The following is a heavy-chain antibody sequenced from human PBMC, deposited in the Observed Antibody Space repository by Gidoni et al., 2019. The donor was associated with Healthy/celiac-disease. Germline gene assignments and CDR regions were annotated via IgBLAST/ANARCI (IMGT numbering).Heavy chain of an antibody. D-gene: IGHD2-15*01. Sequence: QVQLVQSGAEVKKPGSSVKVSCKASGGPFSSYAISWVRQAPGQGLEWMGGIIPIFGTANYAQKFQGRVTITADDSTSTAYMELSSLRSEDTAVYYCASNRGYCSGGSCSGLDYWGQGTLVTVSS. CDR1: GGPFSSYA. CDR2: IIPIFGTA. V-gene: IGHV1-69*01. CDR3: ASNRGYCSGGSCSGLDY. J-gene: IGHJ4*02.